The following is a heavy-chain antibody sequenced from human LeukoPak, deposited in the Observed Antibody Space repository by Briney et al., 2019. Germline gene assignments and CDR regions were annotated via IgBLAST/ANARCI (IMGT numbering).Heavy chain of an antibody. CDR2: ISSSGSTI. CDR1: GFTFSSYE. Sequence: GGSLRLSCAASGFTFSSYEMNWVRQAPGKGLEWVSYISSSGSTIYYADSVKGRFTISRDNAKNSLYLQMNSLRAEDTALYYCARGLGSGSYFGGFDYWGQGTLVTVSS. CDR3: ARGLGSGSYFGGFDY. V-gene: IGHV3-48*03. J-gene: IGHJ4*02. D-gene: IGHD1-26*01.